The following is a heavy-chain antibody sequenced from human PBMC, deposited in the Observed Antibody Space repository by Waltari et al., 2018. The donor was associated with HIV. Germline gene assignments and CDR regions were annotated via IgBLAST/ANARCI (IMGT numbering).Heavy chain of an antibody. D-gene: IGHD3-10*01. CDR3: AKKDLFGGTRGWFDP. J-gene: IGHJ5*02. CDR1: AESLRAYY. V-gene: IGHV4-34*01. Sequence: QVRLHQWGAGLLKPSDTLSPTRHVYAESLRAYYWAWIRQPPGKGLQWIGDIKDSGSVHHDPSLKSRVAMSVDTYKNQFSLKLRSVTAADTAVYYCAKKDLFGGTRGWFDPWGQGTSVVVSS. CDR2: IKDSGSV.